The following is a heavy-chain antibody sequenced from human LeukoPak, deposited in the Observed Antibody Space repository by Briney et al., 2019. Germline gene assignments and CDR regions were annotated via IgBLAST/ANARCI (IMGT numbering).Heavy chain of an antibody. Sequence: QPGRSLRLSCAASGFTFYDYAMHWVRQAPGKGLEWVSGISWNSGSIGYADSVKGRFTISRDNAKNSLYLQMNSLRAEDMALYYCAKASPRVQLWSYFDYWGQGTLVTVSS. D-gene: IGHD5-18*01. J-gene: IGHJ4*02. CDR1: GFTFYDYA. CDR2: ISWNSGSI. V-gene: IGHV3-9*03. CDR3: AKASPRVQLWSYFDY.